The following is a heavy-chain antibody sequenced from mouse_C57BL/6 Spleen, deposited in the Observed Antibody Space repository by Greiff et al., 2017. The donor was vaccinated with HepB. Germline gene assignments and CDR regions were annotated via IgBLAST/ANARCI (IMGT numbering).Heavy chain of an antibody. CDR2: IDPEDGET. V-gene: IGHV14-2*01. J-gene: IGHJ2*01. D-gene: IGHD1-1*01. CDR1: GFNIKDYY. CDR3: ARWAPPTVVATGFDY. Sequence: VQVVESGAELVKPGASVKLSCTASGFNIKDYYMHWVKQRTEQGLEWIGRIDPEDGETKYAPKFQGKATITADTSSNTAYLQLSSLTSEDTAVYYCARWAPPTVVATGFDYWGQGTTLTVSS.